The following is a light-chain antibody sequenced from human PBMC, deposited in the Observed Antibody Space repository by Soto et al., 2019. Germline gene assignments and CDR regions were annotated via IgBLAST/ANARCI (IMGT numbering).Light chain of an antibody. CDR2: DVS. CDR3: SSYTSSSTPVV. V-gene: IGLV2-14*01. CDR1: SSVVGGYNY. J-gene: IGLJ2*01. Sequence: QSVLTQPASVSGSPGQSITISCTGTSSVVGGYNYVSWYQQHPGKAPKLMIYDVSNRPSGVSNRFSGSKSGNTASLTISGLQAEDEADYYCSSYTSSSTPVVFGGGTKLTVL.